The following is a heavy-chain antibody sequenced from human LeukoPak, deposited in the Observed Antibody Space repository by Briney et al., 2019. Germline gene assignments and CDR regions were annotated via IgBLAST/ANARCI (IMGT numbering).Heavy chain of an antibody. D-gene: IGHD3-22*01. J-gene: IGHJ3*02. CDR3: ARHVRDYYDSSGYWGDDAFDI. CDR1: GGSIGSSSYY. Sequence: SETLSLTCTVSGGSIGSSSYYWGWIRQPPGKGLEWIGSIYYSGSTYYNPSLKSRVTISVDTSKNQFSLKLSSVTAADTSVYYCARHVRDYYDSSGYWGDDAFDIWGQGTMVTVSS. V-gene: IGHV4-39*01. CDR2: IYYSGST.